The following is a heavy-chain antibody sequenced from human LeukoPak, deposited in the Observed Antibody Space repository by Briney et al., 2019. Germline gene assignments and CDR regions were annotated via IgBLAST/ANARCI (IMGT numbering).Heavy chain of an antibody. V-gene: IGHV3-72*01. CDR2: IRNKANSYTT. CDR3: ARGVLWSGYFYFDY. D-gene: IGHD3-3*01. J-gene: IGHJ4*02. Sequence: PGGSLRLSCAVSGFTFSDYYMDWVRQAPGKGLEWVGRIRNKANSYTTEYAASVKGRITISRDDSKNSLYLQMNSLKAEDTAVYYCARGVLWSGYFYFDYWGQGTLVTVSS. CDR1: GFTFSDYY.